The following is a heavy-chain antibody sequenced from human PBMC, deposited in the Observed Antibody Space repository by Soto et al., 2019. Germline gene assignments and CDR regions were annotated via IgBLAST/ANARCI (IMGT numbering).Heavy chain of an antibody. D-gene: IGHD2-2*01. CDR1: GGSISSGGYY. J-gene: IGHJ6*04. CDR3: ARGVVVVPAANVMDV. CDR2: IYYSGST. V-gene: IGHV4-31*03. Sequence: SETLSLTCTVSGGSISSGGYYWSWIRQHPGKGLEWIGYIYYSGSTYYNPSLKSRVTISVDTSKNQFSLKLSSVTAADTAVYYCARGVVVVPAANVMDVWGKGTTVTVSS.